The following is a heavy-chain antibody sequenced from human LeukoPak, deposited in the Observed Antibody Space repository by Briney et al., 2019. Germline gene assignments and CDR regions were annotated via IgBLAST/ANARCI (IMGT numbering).Heavy chain of an antibody. CDR2: ISRDGSIT. V-gene: IGHV3-74*01. J-gene: IGHJ3*02. CDR1: GFTFSSYW. Sequence: GGSLRLSCAASGFTFSSYWMHWVRQAPGKELVWVSHISRDGSITNYADSVKGRFTISRDNAKNTLSLEMNSLRAEDTGVYYCARAVIGTTSAAFDIWGQGTMITVSS. D-gene: IGHD1-20*01. CDR3: ARAVIGTTSAAFDI.